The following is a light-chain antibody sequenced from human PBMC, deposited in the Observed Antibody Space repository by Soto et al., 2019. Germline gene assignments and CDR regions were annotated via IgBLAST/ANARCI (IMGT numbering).Light chain of an antibody. CDR1: QSISSY. Sequence: DIQMTQSPSSLSASVGDSVTITCSASQSISSYLNWYQQKPGKAPKLLIYDASNLETGVPSRFSGSGSGTDFTFTISSLQPEDIATYYCQQYDNLPLLTFGGGTKVDIK. V-gene: IGKV1-33*01. CDR3: QQYDNLPLLT. J-gene: IGKJ4*01. CDR2: DAS.